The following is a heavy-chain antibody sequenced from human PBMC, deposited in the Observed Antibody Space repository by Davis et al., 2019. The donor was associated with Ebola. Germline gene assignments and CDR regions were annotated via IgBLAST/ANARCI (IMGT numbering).Heavy chain of an antibody. CDR3: AIPRGSLGINY. Sequence: PGGSLRLSCAASGFTFSNYAMSWVRQAPGKGLEWVSGLSGSGGSTYYTDSVKGRFTISRDNSKNTLFLQMNSLRAEDTAVYYCAIPRGSLGINYWGQGTLVTVSS. J-gene: IGHJ4*02. CDR2: LSGSGGST. V-gene: IGHV3-23*01. D-gene: IGHD1-26*01. CDR1: GFTFSNYA.